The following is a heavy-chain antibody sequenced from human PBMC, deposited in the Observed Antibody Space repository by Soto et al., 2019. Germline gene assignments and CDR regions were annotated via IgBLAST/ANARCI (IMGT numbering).Heavy chain of an antibody. D-gene: IGHD3-22*01. J-gene: IGHJ4*02. CDR3: ANAARTYYYDSSGSRFDY. CDR2: ISVSGGST. V-gene: IGHV3-23*01. CDR1: GFTFSSYA. Sequence: VGSLRLSGSASGFTFSSYAMSWVRQAPGKWLEWVSAISVSGGSTYYADSVKGRFTISRDNSKNTLYLQMNSLRAEDTAVYYYANAARTYYYDSSGSRFDYWGQGTLVTGSS.